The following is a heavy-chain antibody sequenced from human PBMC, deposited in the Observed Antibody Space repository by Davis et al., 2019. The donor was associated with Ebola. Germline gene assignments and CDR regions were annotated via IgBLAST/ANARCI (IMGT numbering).Heavy chain of an antibody. V-gene: IGHV3-48*02. CDR1: GFTFSSYS. D-gene: IGHD6-19*01. Sequence: PGGSLRLSCAASGFTFSSYSMNWVRQAPGKGLEWVSYISSSSSTIYYADSVKGRFTISRDNAKNSLYLQMNSLRDEDTAVYYCATPMISSGWYYFDYWGQGTLVTVSS. J-gene: IGHJ4*02. CDR3: ATPMISSGWYYFDY. CDR2: ISSSSSTI.